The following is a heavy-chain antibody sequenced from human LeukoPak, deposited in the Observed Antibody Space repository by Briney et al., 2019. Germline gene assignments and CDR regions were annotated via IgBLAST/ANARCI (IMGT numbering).Heavy chain of an antibody. CDR1: GGSITSHSW. CDR3: ASHVTVLGTRGFDY. Sequence: KPSETLSLTCAVSGGSITSHSWWSWVRQPPGKGLEWIGEIYHGGDTNYDPSVKSRVTMSVDKSKNHFSLNLRSVTAADTAIYYCASHVTVLGTRGFDYRGQGILVTVSS. D-gene: IGHD6-19*01. J-gene: IGHJ4*02. V-gene: IGHV4-4*02. CDR2: IYHGGDT.